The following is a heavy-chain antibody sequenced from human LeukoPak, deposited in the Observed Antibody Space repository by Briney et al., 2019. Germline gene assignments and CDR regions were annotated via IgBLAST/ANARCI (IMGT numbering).Heavy chain of an antibody. CDR1: GFTFSSYA. CDR3: AKESPHFDY. V-gene: IGHV3-23*01. Sequence: ESRGSLRLSCAASGFTFSSYAMSWVRQAPGKGLEWVSTISGSGGSTYYADSVKGRFTISRDNSKNPLYLQMNSLRAEETAVYYCAKESPHFDYWGQGTLVTVSS. CDR2: ISGSGGST. J-gene: IGHJ4*02.